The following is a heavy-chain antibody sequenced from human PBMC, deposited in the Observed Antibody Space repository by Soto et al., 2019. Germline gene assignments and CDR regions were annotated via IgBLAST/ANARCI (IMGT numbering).Heavy chain of an antibody. D-gene: IGHD6-13*01. CDR3: ASVAGISGPIYY. CDR2: INPNSGGT. Sequence: ASVKVSCKASGYTFTGYYPHRPRQAPGQGLEWMGWINPNSGGTNYAQKFQGWVTMTRDTSISTAYMELSRLRSDDTAVYYCASVAGISGPIYYWGQGTLVTVSS. CDR1: GYTFTGYY. J-gene: IGHJ4*02. V-gene: IGHV1-2*04.